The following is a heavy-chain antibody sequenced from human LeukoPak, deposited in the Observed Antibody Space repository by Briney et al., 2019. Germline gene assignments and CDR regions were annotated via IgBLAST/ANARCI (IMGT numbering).Heavy chain of an antibody. CDR3: AKSAVTSSLILEDS. J-gene: IGHJ4*02. Sequence: GSLLLSCASSGFTFRSYGMHWVRQAPGKGLEWVAVISYDGSNKFYADSVKGRFTISRDNYKYTVYLQMNSLRDEDTAVYYCAKSAVTSSLILEDSWGQGTLVTVSS. D-gene: IGHD3-3*01. CDR2: ISYDGSNK. CDR1: GFTFRSYG. V-gene: IGHV3-30*18.